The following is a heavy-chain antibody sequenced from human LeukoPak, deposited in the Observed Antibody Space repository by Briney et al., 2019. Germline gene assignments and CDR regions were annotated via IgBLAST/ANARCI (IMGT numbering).Heavy chain of an antibody. CDR1: GFTFSRFW. CDR2: ITPDGTST. D-gene: IGHD3-16*01. J-gene: IGHJ4*02. CDR3: AKDFEMLETPGDHFQY. Sequence: GGSLRLSCVASGFTFSRFWMHWVRHVPGKGLVWVSRITPDGTSTSYADSVKGRFTVSRDNAKSTLYLQMNSLSAEDTAVYYCAKDFEMLETPGDHFQYWGQGALVTVS. V-gene: IGHV3-74*01.